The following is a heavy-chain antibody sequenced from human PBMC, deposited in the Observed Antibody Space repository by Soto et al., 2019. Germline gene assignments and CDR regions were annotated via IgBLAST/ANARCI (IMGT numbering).Heavy chain of an antibody. V-gene: IGHV1-18*01. CDR3: ARVRLPVGATTYYLDY. J-gene: IGHJ4*02. CDR1: GYTFTNYG. Sequence: GASVKVSCKTSGYTFTNYGISWVRQAPGQGLEWMGWISEYTGITNYAQKVQDRVTMTTDTSTSTAYMELRSLRSDDTAMYYCARVRLPVGATTYYLDYWGQGTPVTVSS. D-gene: IGHD1-26*01. CDR2: ISEYTGIT.